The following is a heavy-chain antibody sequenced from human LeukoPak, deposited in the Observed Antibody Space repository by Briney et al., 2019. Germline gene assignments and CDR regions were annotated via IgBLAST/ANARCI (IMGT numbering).Heavy chain of an antibody. CDR1: GFTFSSYE. J-gene: IGHJ4*02. CDR2: ISSSGSTR. V-gene: IGHV3-48*03. CDR3: ARGPYSSSWHYFDY. D-gene: IGHD6-13*01. Sequence: GGSLRLSCAASGFTFSSYEMNWVRQAPGKGLEWVSYISSSGSTRYYADSVKGRFTISRDNGNNSLYLQMNSRGAGDTAVYYCARGPYSSSWHYFDYRGQGTLVTVSS.